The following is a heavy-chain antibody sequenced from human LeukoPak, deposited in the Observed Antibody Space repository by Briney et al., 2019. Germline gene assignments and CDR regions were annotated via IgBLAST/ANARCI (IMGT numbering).Heavy chain of an antibody. D-gene: IGHD2-15*01. CDR2: INWDGSRT. CDR3: AKNAVAATLYYFDY. CDR1: GFTFEDYT. Sequence: GGPLTLPCAASGFTFEDYTIHWVRQAPGKGLEWVSFINWDGSRTNYADSVKGRFTISRDNSKNSLYLQMSSLRTEDTALYYCAKNAVAATLYYFDYWGQGSLVTVSS. V-gene: IGHV3-43*01. J-gene: IGHJ4*02.